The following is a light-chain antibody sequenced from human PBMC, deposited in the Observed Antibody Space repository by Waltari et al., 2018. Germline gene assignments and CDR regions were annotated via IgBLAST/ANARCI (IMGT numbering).Light chain of an antibody. Sequence: EIVLTHSPGTLSLSPGARATLTCRAIQSVSSSYLAWYQQKPGQAPRLLIYGASSRATGIPDRVSGSGSGTDFTLTISRLEPEDLAVYYCQQYGSSPHTFGQGTKLEIK. J-gene: IGKJ2*01. CDR3: QQYGSSPHT. V-gene: IGKV3-20*01. CDR2: GAS. CDR1: QSVSSSY.